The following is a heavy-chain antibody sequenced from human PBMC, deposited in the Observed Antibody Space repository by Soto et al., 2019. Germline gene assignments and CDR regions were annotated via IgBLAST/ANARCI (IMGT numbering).Heavy chain of an antibody. Sequence: EVQLLESGGGLVQPGGSLRLSCAASGFTFSSYAMSWVRQAPGKGLEWVSAISGSGGSTYYADSVKGRFTISRDNSKKTLYLQRTSMRAEDTGVYCCARTIYILPAFDIWGHGTMVTVSS. V-gene: IGHV3-23*01. D-gene: IGHD3-9*01. CDR3: ARTIYILPAFDI. J-gene: IGHJ3*02. CDR1: GFTFSSYA. CDR2: ISGSGGST.